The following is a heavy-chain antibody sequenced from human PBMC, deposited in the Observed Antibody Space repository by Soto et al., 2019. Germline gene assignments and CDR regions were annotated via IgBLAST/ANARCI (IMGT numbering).Heavy chain of an antibody. Sequence: SETLSLTCAVYGGCFSGYYWSWIRQPPGKGLEWIGEINHSGSTNYNPSLKSRVTISVDTSKNQFSLKLSSVTAADTAVYYCARTVTLQIYRGYSGYVHDSFFHYYFDYWGQGTLVTVSS. CDR1: GGCFSGYY. J-gene: IGHJ4*02. CDR3: ARTVTLQIYRGYSGYVHDSFFHYYFDY. V-gene: IGHV4-34*01. CDR2: INHSGST. D-gene: IGHD5-12*01.